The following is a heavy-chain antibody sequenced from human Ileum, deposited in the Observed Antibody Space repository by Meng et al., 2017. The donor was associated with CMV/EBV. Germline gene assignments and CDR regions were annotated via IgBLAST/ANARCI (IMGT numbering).Heavy chain of an antibody. J-gene: IGHJ4*02. D-gene: IGHD6-13*01. CDR3: ARIGGYSSSFTHDY. V-gene: IGHV3-30*02. CDR2: IRYDGSNK. Sequence: GESLKISCAASGFTFSSYGMHWVRQAPGKGLEWVAFIRYDGSNKYYADSVKGRFTISRDNSKNTLYLQMNSLRAEDTAVYYCARIGGYSSSFTHDYWGQGTLVTVSS. CDR1: GFTFSSYG.